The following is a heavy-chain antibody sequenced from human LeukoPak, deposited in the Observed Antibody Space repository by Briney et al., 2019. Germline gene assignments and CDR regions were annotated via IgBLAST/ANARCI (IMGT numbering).Heavy chain of an antibody. V-gene: IGHV3-23*01. CDR1: GFTFSSYA. D-gene: IGHD6-13*01. CDR3: AKFPIILIAAAWRNDY. Sequence: GGSLRLSCAASGFTFSSYAMSWVRQAPGKGLEWVSAISGSGGSTYYADSVKGRFTISRDNSKNTLYLQMNSLRAEDTAVYYCAKFPIILIAAAWRNDYWGQGTLVTVSS. J-gene: IGHJ4*02. CDR2: ISGSGGST.